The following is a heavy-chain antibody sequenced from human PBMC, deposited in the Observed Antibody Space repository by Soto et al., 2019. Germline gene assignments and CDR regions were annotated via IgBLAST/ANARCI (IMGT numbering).Heavy chain of an antibody. J-gene: IGHJ4*02. CDR3: ARGEPVITGHRWLHYYYDY. CDR2: INHSGST. CDR1: GGSFSGYY. V-gene: IGHV4-34*01. Sequence: DTLSLTCAVYGGSFSGYYWSWIRQPPGKGLEWIGEINHSGSTNYNPSLKSRVTISVDASKNQFSLKLSSVTAADTAVYYCARGEPVITGHRWLHYYYDYWGQGTLVTVSS. D-gene: IGHD3-22*01.